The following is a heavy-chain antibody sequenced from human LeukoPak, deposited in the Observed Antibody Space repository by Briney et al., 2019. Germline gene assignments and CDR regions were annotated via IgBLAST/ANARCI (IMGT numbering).Heavy chain of an antibody. J-gene: IGHJ4*02. CDR1: GYTFTSYD. V-gene: IGHV1-8*01. CDR2: MNPNSGNT. D-gene: IGHD4-17*01. CDR3: ARGLRRNRRYYFDY. Sequence: ASVKVSCKASGYTFTSYDINWVRQATGQGLEWMGWMNPNSGNTGYAQKFQGRVTMTRNTSISTAYMELSSLRSEDTDVYYCARGLRRNRRYYFDYWGQGTLVTVSS.